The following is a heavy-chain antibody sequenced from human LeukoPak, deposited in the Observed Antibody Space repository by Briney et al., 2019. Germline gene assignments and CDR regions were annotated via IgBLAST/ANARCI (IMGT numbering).Heavy chain of an antibody. Sequence: PSETLSLTCTVSVGSTSTYYWSWIPRPPRKGLEWISYIHASGPTNYNPSLKSRITISVDTSKNQFSLKLSSVTAADTAVYYCARHDAGIAARPFDNWGQGTLVTVSS. D-gene: IGHD6-6*01. J-gene: IGHJ4*02. CDR1: VGSTSTYY. CDR3: ARHDAGIAARPFDN. CDR2: IHASGPT. V-gene: IGHV4-4*09.